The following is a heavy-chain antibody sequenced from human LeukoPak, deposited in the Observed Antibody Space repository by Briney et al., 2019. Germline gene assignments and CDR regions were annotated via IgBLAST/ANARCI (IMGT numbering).Heavy chain of an antibody. CDR3: ARGLYSGYDSDSSSFDY. Sequence: PSETLSLTCTVSGGSISSGDYYWRWIRQPPGKGLEWIGYIYYSGSTYYNPSLKSRVTISVDTSKNQFSLKLSSVTAADTAVYYCARGLYSGYDSDSSSFDYWGQGTLVTVSS. J-gene: IGHJ4*02. CDR2: IYYSGST. CDR1: GGSISSGDYY. D-gene: IGHD5-12*01. V-gene: IGHV4-30-4*01.